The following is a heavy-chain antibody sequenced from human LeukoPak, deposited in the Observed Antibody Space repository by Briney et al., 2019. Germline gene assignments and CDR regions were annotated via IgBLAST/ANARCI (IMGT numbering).Heavy chain of an antibody. V-gene: IGHV4-61*02. D-gene: IGHD6-13*01. J-gene: IGHJ3*02. CDR2: IYTSGST. CDR1: GGSISSGSYY. CDR3: ARDQQLDAFDI. Sequence: PSQTLSLTCTVSGGSISSGSYYWSWIRQPAGKGLEWIGRIYTSGSTNYNPSLKSRVTISVDTSKNQFSLKLSSVTAADTAVYYCARDQQLDAFDIWGQGTMVTVSS.